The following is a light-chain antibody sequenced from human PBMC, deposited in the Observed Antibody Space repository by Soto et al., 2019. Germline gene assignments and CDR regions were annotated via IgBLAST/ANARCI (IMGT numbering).Light chain of an antibody. Sequence: QSALTQPASVSGSPGQSITISCTGTSRDSGHYDYVSWYQQHPGKAPKLMIYHVTDRPSGVSNRYSGSKSGNSASLTISGLQADDEAEYYCCSLTTSHTYVFGSGTKLTVL. CDR3: CSLTTSHTYV. V-gene: IGLV2-14*03. J-gene: IGLJ1*01. CDR1: SRDSGHYDY. CDR2: HVT.